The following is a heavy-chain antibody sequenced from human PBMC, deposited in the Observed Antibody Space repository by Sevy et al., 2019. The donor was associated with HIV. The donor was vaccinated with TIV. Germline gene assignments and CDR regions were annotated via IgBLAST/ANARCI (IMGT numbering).Heavy chain of an antibody. CDR2: IKSKTDGGTT. CDR1: GFTFSNAW. Sequence: GGSLRLSCAASGFTFSNAWMSWVRQAPGKGLEWVGRIKSKTDGGTTDYAAPVKGRFTISRDDSKDTLYLQMNSLKTEDTAVYYCTTNTYYYDSRGYPNAFDIWGQGTMVTVSS. CDR3: TTNTYYYDSRGYPNAFDI. J-gene: IGHJ3*02. V-gene: IGHV3-15*01. D-gene: IGHD3-22*01.